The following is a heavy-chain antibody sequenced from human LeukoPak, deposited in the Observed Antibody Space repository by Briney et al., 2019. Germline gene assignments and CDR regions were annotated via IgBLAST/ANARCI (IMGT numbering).Heavy chain of an antibody. J-gene: IGHJ4*02. D-gene: IGHD2-2*02. CDR1: GYTFTSYD. CDR3: ARSYCSSTSCYTWVRFDY. CDR2: MNPNSGNT. Sequence: ASVKVSCKASGYTFTSYDINWVRQATGQGLEWMGWMNPNSGNTGYAQKFQGRVTMTRNTCISTAYMELSSLRSEDTAVYYCARSYCSSTSCYTWVRFDYWGQGTLVTVSS. V-gene: IGHV1-8*01.